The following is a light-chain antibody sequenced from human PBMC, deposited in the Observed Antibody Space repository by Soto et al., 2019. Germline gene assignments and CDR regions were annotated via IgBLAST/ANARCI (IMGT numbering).Light chain of an antibody. J-gene: IGKJ4*01. CDR3: QQYYDNPLT. Sequence: DFVLTQSPDSLAVSLGERATINCKSSQSVLYNSNKKDYFAWYQQRPGQPPKLLIYWASTRESGVPDRFSASGSGTEFTLTISRLQAEDVGVYYCQQYYDNPLTFGGGTRVEIK. CDR2: WAS. CDR1: QSVLYNSNKKDY. V-gene: IGKV4-1*01.